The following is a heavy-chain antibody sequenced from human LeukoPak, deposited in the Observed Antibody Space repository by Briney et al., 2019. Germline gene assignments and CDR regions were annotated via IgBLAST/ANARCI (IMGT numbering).Heavy chain of an antibody. D-gene: IGHD1-26*01. CDR3: AKDYSGTYFDY. CDR1: GFTFSSYS. CDR2: ISSSSSYI. Sequence: GGSLRLSCAASGFTFSSYSMNWVRQAPGKGLEWVSSISSSSSYIYYTDSVKGRFTISRDNAKNSLYLQMNSLRAEDTAVYYCAKDYSGTYFDYWGQGTLVTVSS. J-gene: IGHJ4*02. V-gene: IGHV3-21*01.